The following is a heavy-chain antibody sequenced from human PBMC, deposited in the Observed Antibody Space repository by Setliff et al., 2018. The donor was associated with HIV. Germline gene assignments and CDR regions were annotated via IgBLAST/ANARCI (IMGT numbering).Heavy chain of an antibody. J-gene: IGHJ4*02. D-gene: IGHD3-22*01. CDR2: INHSGST. V-gene: IGHV4-34*01. Sequence: SETLSLTCTVSGDSISSFYCSWIRQPPGKGLEWIGEINHSGSTNYNPSLKSRVAISLDTSKQQFSLKLTSLTAADTAVYFCAGLSGFLDYWGQGTLVTVSS. CDR1: GDSISSFY. CDR3: AGLSGFLDY.